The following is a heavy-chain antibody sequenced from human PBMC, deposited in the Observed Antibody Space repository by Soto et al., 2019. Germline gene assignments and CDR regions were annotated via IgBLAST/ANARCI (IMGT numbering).Heavy chain of an antibody. CDR3: ARDKFSSGWHPYGMDV. J-gene: IGHJ6*02. Sequence: PSETLSLTCTVSGGSVSIGSYYWSWIRQPPGKGLEWIGYIYYSGSTNYNPSLKSRVTISVDTSKNQFSLKLSSVTAADTAVYYCARDKFSSGWHPYGMDVWGQGTTVTVSS. D-gene: IGHD6-19*01. V-gene: IGHV4-61*01. CDR2: IYYSGST. CDR1: GGSVSIGSYY.